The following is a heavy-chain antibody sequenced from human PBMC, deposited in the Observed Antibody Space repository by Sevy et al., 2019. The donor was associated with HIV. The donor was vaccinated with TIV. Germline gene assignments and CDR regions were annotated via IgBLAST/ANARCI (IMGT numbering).Heavy chain of an antibody. CDR1: GFTFNVYG. V-gene: IGHV3-30*18. CDR3: AKDMAVTTPWGFQEF. CDR2: ISFDGSNK. Sequence: GGSLRLSCTASGFTFNVYGMYWVRQAPGKGLEWVASISFDGSNKDYAHSVKGRFPISRDDSKNTLYLRMNSLRPEDTALYFCAKDMAVTTPWGFQEFWGQGTLVTVSS. D-gene: IGHD6-19*01. J-gene: IGHJ4*02.